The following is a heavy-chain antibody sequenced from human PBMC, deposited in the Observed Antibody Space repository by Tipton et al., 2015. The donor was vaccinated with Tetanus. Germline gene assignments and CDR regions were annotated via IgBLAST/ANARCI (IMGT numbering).Heavy chain of an antibody. D-gene: IGHD2-15*01. CDR1: GGSFSTYV. J-gene: IGHJ4*02. CDR3: VRPDRYCSGGSCYLALDY. CDR2: IIPIFGTI. V-gene: IGHV1-69*06. Sequence: QSGAEVKKPGSSVKVSCKVSGGSFSTYVISWVRQAPGQGLEWMGGIIPIFGTINYAQSFQGRVTISADTSTGTAYMDLSSLRSDDTAVYYCVRPDRYCSGGSCYLALDYWGQGTLITVSS.